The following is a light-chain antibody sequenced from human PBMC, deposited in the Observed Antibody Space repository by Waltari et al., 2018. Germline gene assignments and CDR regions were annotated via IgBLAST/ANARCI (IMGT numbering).Light chain of an antibody. CDR1: QSVSSS. V-gene: IGKV3-20*01. CDR2: GAP. CDR3: QHYVRLPAT. J-gene: IGKJ1*01. Sequence: IVLTQSPGTLSLSPGERATLSCRASQSVSSSLACYQQKPGQAPKLLIYGAPTRATVIPDRFTGSGSWTDFSLTISSLEPEDFAIYFCQHYVRLPATFGQGTKVEIK.